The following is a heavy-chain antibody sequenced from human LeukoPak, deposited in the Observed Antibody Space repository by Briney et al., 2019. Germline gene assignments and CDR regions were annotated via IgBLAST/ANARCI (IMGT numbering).Heavy chain of an antibody. V-gene: IGHV4-4*07. CDR1: GDSISNYY. CDR3: ARGYKPASGKNGAFDI. CDR2: IYSSGST. Sequence: SETLSLTCSVFGDSISNYYWSWIRQSAGKGLEWIGRIYSSGSTDYNPSLKSRVSMSVDTSKNEFSLKLSSVTAADTALYYCARGYKPASGKNGAFDIWGQGTMVTVSS. D-gene: IGHD6-13*01. J-gene: IGHJ3*02.